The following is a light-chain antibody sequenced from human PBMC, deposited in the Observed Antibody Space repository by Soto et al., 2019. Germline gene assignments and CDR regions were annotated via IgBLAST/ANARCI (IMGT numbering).Light chain of an antibody. CDR1: QGISNY. V-gene: IGKV1-16*01. Sequence: DIQMTQSPSSLSSSVGDRVTITCRASQGISNYLAWFQQKPGKAPKSLIYAASNLQGGVPSRFSGSGSGTEFTLAISNLQPDDFATYYCQQYETFSPWTFGQGTKVDIK. CDR3: QQYETFSPWT. J-gene: IGKJ1*01. CDR2: AAS.